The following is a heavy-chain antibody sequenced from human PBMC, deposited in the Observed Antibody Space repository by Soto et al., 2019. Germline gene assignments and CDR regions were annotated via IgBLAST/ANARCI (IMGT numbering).Heavy chain of an antibody. V-gene: IGHV1-3*05. Sequence: QVQLVQSGAEEKKPGASVKVSCKASGYTFTSYATHWVSQAPGPRLEWMGWINAGNGNTKNSQKFQGRVTITRATSASTAYMEPRSLRSEDTAVYYCARSIVVVTALDYWGQGTLVTVSS. CDR1: GYTFTSYA. CDR2: INAGNGNT. CDR3: ARSIVVVTALDY. D-gene: IGHD2-21*02. J-gene: IGHJ4*02.